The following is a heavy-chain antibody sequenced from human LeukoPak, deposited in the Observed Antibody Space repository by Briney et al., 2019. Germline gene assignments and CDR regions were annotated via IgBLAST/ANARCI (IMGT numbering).Heavy chain of an antibody. D-gene: IGHD2-15*01. CDR3: ASPYCSGGTCYAHDAFDI. CDR2: ISVYNGNT. Sequence: ASVKVSCKASGYTFTSYGISWVRQAPGQGLEWMGWISVYNGNTNYAQKLQGRVTMTIDTSTSTAYMELRSLRSDDTAVYYCASPYCSGGTCYAHDAFDIWGQGTMVTVSS. J-gene: IGHJ3*02. CDR1: GYTFTSYG. V-gene: IGHV1-18*01.